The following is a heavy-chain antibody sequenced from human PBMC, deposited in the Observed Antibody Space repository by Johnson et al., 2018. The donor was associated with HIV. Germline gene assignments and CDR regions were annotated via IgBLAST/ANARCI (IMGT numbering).Heavy chain of an antibody. J-gene: IGHJ3*02. D-gene: IGHD1-1*01. CDR2: ISSSGSTI. CDR3: ARDLAGTERGNAFDI. V-gene: IGHV3-11*04. CDR1: GFTFSDYY. Sequence: QVQLVESGGGVVQPGRSLRLSCAASGFTFSDYYMSWIRQAPGKGLEWVSYISSSGSTIYYADPVKGRFTISRDTSKKSVFLQMNNLRPEDTAVYYCARDLAGTERGNAFDIWGQGTMVTVSS.